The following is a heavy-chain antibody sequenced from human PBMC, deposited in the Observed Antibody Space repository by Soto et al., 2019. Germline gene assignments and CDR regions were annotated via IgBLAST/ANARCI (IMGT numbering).Heavy chain of an antibody. CDR1: GFTFSSYA. J-gene: IGHJ6*02. V-gene: IGHV3-23*05. CDR2: IDYSGSIT. Sequence: GGSLRLSCAASGFTFSSYAMNWVRQAPGRGPEWVSSIDYSGSITHYADSVKGRFAISRENAKNSLYLQMNSLTTGDTAVYYCARAYLGRLPRRADYYYALDVWGQGTTVTVSS. D-gene: IGHD1-26*01. CDR3: ARAYLGRLPRRADYYYALDV.